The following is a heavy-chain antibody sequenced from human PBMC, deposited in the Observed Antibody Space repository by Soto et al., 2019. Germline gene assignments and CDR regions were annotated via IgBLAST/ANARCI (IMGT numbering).Heavy chain of an antibody. J-gene: IGHJ3*02. CDR3: AKTLGYCSSTSCPDDAFDI. V-gene: IGHV3-23*01. Sequence: PGGSLRLSCAASGGPFSSYAMSWVRQAPGKGLEWVSAISGSGGSTYYADSVKGRFTISRDNSKNTLYLQMNSLRAEDTAVYYCAKTLGYCSSTSCPDDAFDIWGQGTMVTVSS. CDR2: ISGSGGST. D-gene: IGHD2-2*01. CDR1: GGPFSSYA.